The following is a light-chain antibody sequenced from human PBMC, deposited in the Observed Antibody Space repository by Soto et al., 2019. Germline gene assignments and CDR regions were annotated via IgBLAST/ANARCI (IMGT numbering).Light chain of an antibody. J-gene: IGKJ2*01. V-gene: IGKV1-5*03. CDR1: QSISSW. Sequence: DIQMNQSPSTLSASVGDRVTITCRASQSISSWLAWYQQKPGKAPNLLIYRASSLETGVPSRFSGSGSGTEFTLTITNLQPDDFAIYYCQQYDSFPYTFGQGTKLEIK. CDR3: QQYDSFPYT. CDR2: RAS.